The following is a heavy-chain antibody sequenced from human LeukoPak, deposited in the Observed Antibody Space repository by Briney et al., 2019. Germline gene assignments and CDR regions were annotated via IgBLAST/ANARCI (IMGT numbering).Heavy chain of an antibody. D-gene: IGHD6-13*01. CDR1: GFTFSTYW. V-gene: IGHV3-74*01. CDR3: ARDGIAAVDFDY. CDR2: VNGDGSST. Sequence: PGGSLRLSCAASGFTFSTYWMHWVRQAPGKGLVWVSRVNGDGSSTNYADSVKGRFTISRDNAKNTLYLQMNSLRAEDTAVYCCARDGIAAVDFDYWGQGILVTVSS. J-gene: IGHJ4*02.